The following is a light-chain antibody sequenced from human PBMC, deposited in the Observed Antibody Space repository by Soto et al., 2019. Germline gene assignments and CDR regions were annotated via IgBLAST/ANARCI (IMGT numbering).Light chain of an antibody. Sequence: DIQVTQSPAALSASVGDRVTITCRASHGISSWLAWYQQKPWKAPNLLIYTASTLQTGVPSRFSGSGSGTDFTLTISGLQSEDSAVYFCQQYNNWPFSFGQGTRL. CDR1: HGISSW. V-gene: IGKV1D-16*01. CDR2: TAS. J-gene: IGKJ5*01. CDR3: QQYNNWPFS.